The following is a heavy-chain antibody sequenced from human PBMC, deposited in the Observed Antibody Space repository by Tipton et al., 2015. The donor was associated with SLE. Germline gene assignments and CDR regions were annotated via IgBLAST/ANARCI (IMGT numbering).Heavy chain of an antibody. Sequence: TLSLTCAVSGYSISSGYYWGWIRQPPGKGLEWIGSIYHSGSTYYNPSLKSRVTISVDTSKNQFSLKLSSVTAADTAVYYCAEVIAAALTGYFDCWGQGTLVTVSS. CDR2: IYHSGST. V-gene: IGHV4-38-2*01. CDR3: AEVIAAALTGYFDC. CDR1: GYSISSGYY. J-gene: IGHJ4*02. D-gene: IGHD6-13*01.